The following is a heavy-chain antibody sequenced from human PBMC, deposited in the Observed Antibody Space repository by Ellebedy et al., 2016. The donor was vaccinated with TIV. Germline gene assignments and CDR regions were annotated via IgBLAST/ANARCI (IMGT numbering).Heavy chain of an antibody. CDR2: IYYSGST. D-gene: IGHD3-10*01. J-gene: IGHJ6*02. CDR1: GGSISSYY. V-gene: IGHV4-59*01. CDR3: ARGVTYYYGSGSYYHYYYGMDV. Sequence: SETLSLTCTVSGGSISSYYWSWIRQPPGKGLEWIGYIYYSGSTNYNPSLKSRVTISVDTSKNQFSLKLSSVTAADTAVYYCARGVTYYYGSGSYYHYYYGMDVWGQGTTVTVSS.